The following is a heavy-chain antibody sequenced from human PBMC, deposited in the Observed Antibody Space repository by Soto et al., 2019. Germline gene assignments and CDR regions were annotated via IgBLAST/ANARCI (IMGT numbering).Heavy chain of an antibody. CDR2: INHSGST. Sequence: SETLSLTCAVYGGSFSGYYWSWIRQPPGKGLEWIGEINHSGSTNYNPSLKSRVTISVDTSKNQFSLKLSSVTAADTAVYYCARGMTTNYYYYYGMDVWGQGTTVTVSS. D-gene: IGHD4-17*01. CDR3: ARGMTTNYYYYYGMDV. J-gene: IGHJ6*02. CDR1: GGSFSGYY. V-gene: IGHV4-34*01.